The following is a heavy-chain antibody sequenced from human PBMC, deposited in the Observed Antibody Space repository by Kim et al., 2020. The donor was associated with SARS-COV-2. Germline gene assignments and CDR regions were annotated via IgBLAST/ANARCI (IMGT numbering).Heavy chain of an antibody. J-gene: IGHJ4*02. CDR3: AKDIRPYYYGSGSDFDY. D-gene: IGHD3-10*01. V-gene: IGHV3-9*01. Sequence: VKGRFTISRDNAKNSLYLQMNSLRAEDTALYYCAKDIRPYYYGSGSDFDYWGQGTLVTVSS.